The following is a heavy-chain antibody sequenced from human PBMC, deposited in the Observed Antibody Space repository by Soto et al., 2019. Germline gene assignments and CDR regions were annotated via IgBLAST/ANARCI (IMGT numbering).Heavy chain of an antibody. J-gene: IGHJ5*02. D-gene: IGHD2-8*01. Sequence: KMPRASVKVSCKASGYTFTSYGISWVRQAPGQGLEWMGGIIPIFGTANYAQKFQGRVTITADESTSTAYMELSSLRSEDTAVYYCARGYCTNGVCYLDSPYNWFDPWGQGTLVTVSS. CDR3: ARGYCTNGVCYLDSPYNWFDP. V-gene: IGHV1-69*13. CDR1: GYTFTSYG. CDR2: IIPIFGTA.